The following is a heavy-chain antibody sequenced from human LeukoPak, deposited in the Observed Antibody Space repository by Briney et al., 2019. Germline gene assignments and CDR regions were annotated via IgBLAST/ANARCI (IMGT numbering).Heavy chain of an antibody. D-gene: IGHD1-26*01. CDR3: ARCDRGSYSSGSAP. J-gene: IGHJ5*02. Sequence: PSETLSLTCTVSGGSISSYYWSWIRQPPGKGLEWIGYIYYSGSTNYNPSLKSRVTISVDTSKNQFSLKLSSVTAADTAVYYCARCDRGSYSSGSAPWGQGTLVTVSS. V-gene: IGHV4-59*01. CDR2: IYYSGST. CDR1: GGSISSYY.